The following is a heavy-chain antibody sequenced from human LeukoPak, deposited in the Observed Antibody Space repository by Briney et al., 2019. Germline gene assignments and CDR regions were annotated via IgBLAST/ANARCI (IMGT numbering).Heavy chain of an antibody. J-gene: IGHJ6*04. CDR1: GGSFSGYY. D-gene: IGHD3-10*01. Sequence: SETLSLTCAVYGGSFSGYYWSWIRQPPGKGLEWIGEINHSGSTNYNPSLKSRVTISVDTSKNQFSLKLSSVTAADTAVYYCAIGPRKWVVRGKGGLYYYYGMDVWGKGTTVTVSA. CDR3: AIGPRKWVVRGKGGLYYYYGMDV. V-gene: IGHV4-34*01. CDR2: INHSGST.